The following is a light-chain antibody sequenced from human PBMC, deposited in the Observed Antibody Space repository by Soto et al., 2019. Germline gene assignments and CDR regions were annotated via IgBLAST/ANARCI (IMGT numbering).Light chain of an antibody. V-gene: IGKV3-15*01. CDR2: GAS. Sequence: EIVMTQSPATLSVSPGERATLSCRASQSVSSNLAWYQQKPGQAPRLLIYGASTRATGIPARFSGSGSDTEFTLTISSLQSEDVAVYYCQQYYSWPPLTFGGGTKVDIK. J-gene: IGKJ4*01. CDR3: QQYYSWPPLT. CDR1: QSVSSN.